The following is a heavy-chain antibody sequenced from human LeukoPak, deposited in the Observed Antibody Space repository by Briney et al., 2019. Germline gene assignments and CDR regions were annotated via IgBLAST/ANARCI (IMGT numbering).Heavy chain of an antibody. CDR1: GFTFGTFG. CDR2: ISDDGSHQ. Sequence: GGSLRLSCTASGFTFGTFGMHWVRQAPGKGLEWVAAISDDGSHQYYIDSVRGRFSISRDNSKNTVYLQTTSLRADDTAVYYCTKLDNYDDYWGHGTQVTVSS. J-gene: IGHJ4*01. D-gene: IGHD3-22*01. V-gene: IGHV3-30*18. CDR3: TKLDNYDDY.